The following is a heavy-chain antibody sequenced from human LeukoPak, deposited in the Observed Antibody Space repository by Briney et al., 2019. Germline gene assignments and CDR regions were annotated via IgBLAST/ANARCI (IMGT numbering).Heavy chain of an antibody. D-gene: IGHD2-15*01. V-gene: IGHV4-59*08. Sequence: PGGSLRLSCAASGFTFSNAWMSWIRQPPGKGLEWIGYAHYSGSTNYNPSLKSRVTISIDTSQNQFSLMLSSVTAADTAVYYCARLPGCSGGSCYRAFDMWGQGTLVTVSS. J-gene: IGHJ3*02. CDR3: ARLPGCSGGSCYRAFDM. CDR1: GFTFSNAW. CDR2: AHYSGST.